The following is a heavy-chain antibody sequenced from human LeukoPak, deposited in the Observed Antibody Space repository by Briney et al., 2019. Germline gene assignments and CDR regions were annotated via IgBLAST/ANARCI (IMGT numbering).Heavy chain of an antibody. D-gene: IGHD1-1*01. CDR1: RHTGHH. CDR3: ARDLGWFTNDV. J-gene: IGHJ4*02. V-gene: IGHV1-2*02. Sequence: GASVKVSCEASRHTGHHVQWVRQAPGQGLEWMGWVDPPSGDTNIAQKFQGRVTMTWDTSVTTAYMELSSLRSEDTAVYFCARDLGWFTNDVWGQGTQVTVSS. CDR2: VDPPSGDT.